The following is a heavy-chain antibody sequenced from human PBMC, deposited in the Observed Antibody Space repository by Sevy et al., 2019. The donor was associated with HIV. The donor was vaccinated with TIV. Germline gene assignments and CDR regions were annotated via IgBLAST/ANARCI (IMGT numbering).Heavy chain of an antibody. D-gene: IGHD6-13*01. CDR3: AKGRQLVSGRFGTYFDS. V-gene: IGHV3-30*18. CDR1: AFTFSSYG. CDR2: ISYDGINQ. Sequence: GGSLRLSCAASAFTFSSYGMHWVRQAPGKGLEWVAVISYDGINQYYADSVKGRFTISRDNSKNTLYLQMNSLRAEDTAVYYCAKGRQLVSGRFGTYFDSWGQGTLVTVSS. J-gene: IGHJ4*02.